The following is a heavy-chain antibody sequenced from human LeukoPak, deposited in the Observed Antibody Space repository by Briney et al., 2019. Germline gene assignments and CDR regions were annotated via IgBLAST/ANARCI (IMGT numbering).Heavy chain of an antibody. V-gene: IGHV4-39*07. Sequence: SETLSLTCTVSGGSISSSNYYWGWLRQPPGKGLEWIGSIYYSGSTNYSPSLKSRVTISVDTSKNQFSLNLSSVTGADTAVYYCARRGFCTSTSCYVFDHWGQGTLVTVAS. CDR3: ARRGFCTSTSCYVFDH. CDR1: GGSISSSNYY. D-gene: IGHD2-2*01. CDR2: IYYSGST. J-gene: IGHJ4*02.